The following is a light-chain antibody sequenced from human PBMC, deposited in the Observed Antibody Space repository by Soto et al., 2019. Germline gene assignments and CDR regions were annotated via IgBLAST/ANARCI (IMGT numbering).Light chain of an antibody. J-gene: IGLJ2*01. Sequence: QAVVTQPPSASGTPGQRVTISCSGSSSNIGSNSVNWYQHLPGTAPKPLIYSNNQRPSGVPDRLSGSKSGTSASLAISGLQSEDEADYYCAAWDDSLNGVIFGGGTKLTVL. CDR3: AAWDDSLNGVI. V-gene: IGLV1-44*01. CDR1: SSNIGSNS. CDR2: SNN.